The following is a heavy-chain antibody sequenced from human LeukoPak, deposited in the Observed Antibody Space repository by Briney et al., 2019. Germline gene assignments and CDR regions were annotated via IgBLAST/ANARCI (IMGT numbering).Heavy chain of an antibody. Sequence: SETLSLTCSVSGGSISDFYWSWIRQPAGKGLEWIGHIYTIGNTNYNPSLKSRVTMSLEASKKQFSLKLISVTAADTAVSYCARNSGDYWGLGTLVTVSS. CDR2: IYTIGNT. V-gene: IGHV4-4*07. CDR1: GGSISDFY. D-gene: IGHD4-23*01. J-gene: IGHJ4*02. CDR3: ARNSGDY.